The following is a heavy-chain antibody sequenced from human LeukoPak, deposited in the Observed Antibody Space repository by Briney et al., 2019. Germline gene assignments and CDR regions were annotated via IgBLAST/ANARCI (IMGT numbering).Heavy chain of an antibody. Sequence: SETLSLTCTVSGGSISSGSYYWSWIRQPAGKGLEWIGRIYTSGSTNYNPSLKSRVTISVDTSKNQFSLKLSSVTAADTAVYYCARDGPYYGSGSYYDYWGQGTLVTVSS. CDR1: GGSISSGSYY. CDR3: ARDGPYYGSGSYYDY. D-gene: IGHD3-10*01. CDR2: IYTSGST. J-gene: IGHJ4*02. V-gene: IGHV4-61*02.